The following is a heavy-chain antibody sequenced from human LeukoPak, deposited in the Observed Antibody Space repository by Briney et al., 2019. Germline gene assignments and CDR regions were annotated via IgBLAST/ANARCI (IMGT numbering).Heavy chain of an antibody. CDR1: GGTFSSYT. J-gene: IGHJ3*02. CDR2: IIPILGIA. V-gene: IGHV1-69*16. CDR3: ARGPMGPNYYDHFDI. D-gene: IGHD3-22*01. Sequence: SVKVSCKASGGTFSSYTISWVRQAPGQGLEWMGRIIPILGIANYAQKFQGRVTITTDESTSTAYMELSSLRSEDTAVYYCARGPMGPNYYDHFDIWGQGTMVTVSS.